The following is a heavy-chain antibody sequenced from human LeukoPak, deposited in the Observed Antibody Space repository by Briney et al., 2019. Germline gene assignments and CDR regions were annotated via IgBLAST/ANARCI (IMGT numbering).Heavy chain of an antibody. J-gene: IGHJ5*02. V-gene: IGHV1-46*01. CDR3: ARGDYDILTGYSYNWFDP. CDR1: GGTFSSYA. CDR2: INPSGGST. Sequence: ASVKVSCKASGGTFSSYAISWVRQAPGQGLEWMGIINPSGGSTSYAQKFQGRVTMTRDTSTNTVYMELSSLRSEDTAVYYCARGDYDILTGYSYNWFDPWGQGTLVTVSS. D-gene: IGHD3-9*01.